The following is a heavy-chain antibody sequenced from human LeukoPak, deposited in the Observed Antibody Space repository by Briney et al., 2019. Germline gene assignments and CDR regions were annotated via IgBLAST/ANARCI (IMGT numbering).Heavy chain of an antibody. CDR3: AKELAVAVRSAEHYFDY. D-gene: IGHD6-19*01. CDR1: GFTFSSYS. CDR2: ISSSSSYI. Sequence: PGGSLRLSCAASGFTFSSYSMNWVRQAPGKGLEWVSSISSSSSYIYYADSVKGRFTISRDNSKNTLYLQMNSLRAEDTAVYYCAKELAVAVRSAEHYFDYWGQGTLVTVSS. V-gene: IGHV3-21*01. J-gene: IGHJ4*02.